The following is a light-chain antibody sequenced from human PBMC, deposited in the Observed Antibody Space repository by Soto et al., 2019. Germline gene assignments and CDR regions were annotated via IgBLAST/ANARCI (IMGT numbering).Light chain of an antibody. CDR1: SSDVGSYNL. V-gene: IGLV2-23*02. CDR2: EVS. J-gene: IGLJ2*01. Sequence: QSALTQPASVSGSPGQSITISCTGTSSDVGSYNLVSWYQQHPGKAPTLMIYEVSKRPSGVSNRFSGSKSGNTASLTISGRQAEDEADYYCCSYAGSSTFVVFGGGTKVTVL. CDR3: CSYAGSSTFVV.